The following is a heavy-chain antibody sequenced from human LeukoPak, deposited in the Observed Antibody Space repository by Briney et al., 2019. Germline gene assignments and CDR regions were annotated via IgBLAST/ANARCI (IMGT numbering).Heavy chain of an antibody. D-gene: IGHD3-10*01. CDR1: GSTFSSYW. J-gene: IGHJ4*02. V-gene: IGHV3-74*01. Sequence: GGSLRLSCAASGSTFSSYWMHWVRQAPGKGLVWVSRIKSDGSSTNYADSVKGRFTISRDNAKNTLYLQMNSLRAEDTALYDCAKAMWFGDLLSYWGQGTLVTVSS. CDR2: IKSDGSST. CDR3: AKAMWFGDLLSY.